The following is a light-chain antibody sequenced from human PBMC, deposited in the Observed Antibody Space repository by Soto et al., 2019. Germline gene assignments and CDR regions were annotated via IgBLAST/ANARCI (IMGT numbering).Light chain of an antibody. CDR2: GAS. J-gene: IGKJ1*01. Sequence: VFTQWPGTLSLSTVERETIACSASQGISSTYLAWYQQKPGQATRLLIYGASSRATGIQDRFSGSGSGTDFTLNISRLEPEDFAVYFCQQYDSSPMTFGQGTKVDI. V-gene: IGKV3-20*01. CDR3: QQYDSSPMT. CDR1: QGISSTY.